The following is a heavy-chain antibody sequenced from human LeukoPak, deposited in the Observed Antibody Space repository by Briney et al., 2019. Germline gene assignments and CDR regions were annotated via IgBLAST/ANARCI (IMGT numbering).Heavy chain of an antibody. D-gene: IGHD3-9*01. CDR2: IIPILSIA. Sequence: SVKISCAASGGTFSSYAITWVRHAPVQGLEWMGRIIPILSIANYAHKYHGTVTITADKSTSTAYMELRRLRAEATAVDYSARLVSWSPCGMDVWGQGTTVTVSS. CDR1: GGTFSSYA. J-gene: IGHJ6*02. V-gene: IGHV1-69*04. CDR3: ARLVSWSPCGMDV.